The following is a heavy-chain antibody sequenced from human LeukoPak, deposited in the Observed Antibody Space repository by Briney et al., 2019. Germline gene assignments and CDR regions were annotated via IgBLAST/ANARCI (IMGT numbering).Heavy chain of an antibody. CDR2: ISSSSSTI. Sequence: GGSLRLSCAASGFTFSSYSMNWVRQAPGKGLEWVSYISSSSSTIYYADSVKGRFTISRDNAKNSLYLQMNSLRAEDTALYYCAKDKATAHYYYMDVWGKGTTVTVSS. V-gene: IGHV3-48*01. J-gene: IGHJ6*03. CDR3: AKDKATAHYYYMDV. CDR1: GFTFSSYS. D-gene: IGHD5-24*01.